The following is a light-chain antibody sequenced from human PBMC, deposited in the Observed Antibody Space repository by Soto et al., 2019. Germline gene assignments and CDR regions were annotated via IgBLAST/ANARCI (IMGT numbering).Light chain of an antibody. V-gene: IGLV1-40*01. CDR2: GNS. Sequence: QSVLTQPPSVSGAPGQRVTISCTGSSSNIGAGYDVHWYQQLPGTAPKLLIYGNSNRPSGVPDRFSGSKSGTSASLAITGLQAEDEADYYCQSYETTLGALYFFGTGTKVT. J-gene: IGLJ1*01. CDR3: QSYETTLGALYF. CDR1: SSNIGAGYD.